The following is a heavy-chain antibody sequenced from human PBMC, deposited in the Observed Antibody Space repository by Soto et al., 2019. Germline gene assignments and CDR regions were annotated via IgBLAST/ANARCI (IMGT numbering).Heavy chain of an antibody. Sequence: PGGALRLSSAASGFTFDNYVMTWVRQAPGKGLEWVSAISRSGDTSYYADSAKGRFTISRDNSKSRLYLEMSSLRAEDTALYYCAKDALVGGVISAFDYWGQVILVTVSS. J-gene: IGHJ4*02. V-gene: IGHV3-23*01. D-gene: IGHD3-10*01. CDR1: GFTFDNYV. CDR3: AKDALVGGVISAFDY. CDR2: ISRSGDTS.